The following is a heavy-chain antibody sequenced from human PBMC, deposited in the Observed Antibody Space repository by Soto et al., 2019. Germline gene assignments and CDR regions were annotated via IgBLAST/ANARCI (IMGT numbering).Heavy chain of an antibody. D-gene: IGHD3-16*01. J-gene: IGHJ6*02. CDR3: ARRGVLQLDGRYYYYYYGMDV. Sequence: ASVKVACKASGYTFTGYGISWVRQAPGQGPEWMGWISAYNGNTNYAQKLQGRVTMTTDTSTSTEYMELRSLRSDDTAVYYCARRGVLQLDGRYYYYYYGMDVWRQGTTDTVSS. CDR1: GYTFTGYG. V-gene: IGHV1-18*04. CDR2: ISAYNGNT.